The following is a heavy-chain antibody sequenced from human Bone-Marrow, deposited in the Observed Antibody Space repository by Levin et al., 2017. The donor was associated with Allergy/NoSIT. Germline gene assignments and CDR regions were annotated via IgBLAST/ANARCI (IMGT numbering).Heavy chain of an antibody. J-gene: IGHJ4*02. CDR1: GYTLTALS. D-gene: IGHD3-16*01. Sequence: ASVKVSCKVSGYTLTALSIHWVRQAPGKGLEWMGGFDPEDGETVYAQNFQGRVPMTEDTSTDTAYMELSSLRSEDTAVYYCATGPGGRRGVDYWGQGTLVTVSS. CDR2: FDPEDGET. CDR3: ATGPGGRRGVDY. V-gene: IGHV1-24*01.